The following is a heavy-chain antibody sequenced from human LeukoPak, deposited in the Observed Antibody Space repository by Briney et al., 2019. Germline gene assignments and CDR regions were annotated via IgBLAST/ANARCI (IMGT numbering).Heavy chain of an antibody. CDR2: INPNSGGS. CDR3: ARDGNWGSLRGAFDI. CDR1: GYTFTAYY. J-gene: IGHJ3*02. D-gene: IGHD7-27*01. Sequence: ASVKVSCKASGYTFTAYYMHWVRQAPGQRLEWMGWINPNSGGSNYAQKFQGRVTMTRDTSISTAYMELSRLRSDDTAVYYCARDGNWGSLRGAFDIWGQGTIVTVSS. V-gene: IGHV1-2*02.